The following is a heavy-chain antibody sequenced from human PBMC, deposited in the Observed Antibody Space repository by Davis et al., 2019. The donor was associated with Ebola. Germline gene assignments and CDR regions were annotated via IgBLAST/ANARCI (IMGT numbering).Heavy chain of an antibody. V-gene: IGHV3-30*03. CDR1: GFTFSNYG. Sequence: PGGSLRLSCAASGFTFSNYGMHWVRQAPGKGLEWVAVISYDGSNKYYADSVKGRFTISRDNSKNTLHLQMNSLRAEDTAVYYCATTSRGKSWDYWGQGTLVTVSS. J-gene: IGHJ4*02. CDR2: ISYDGSNK. D-gene: IGHD5-18*01. CDR3: ATTSRGKSWDY.